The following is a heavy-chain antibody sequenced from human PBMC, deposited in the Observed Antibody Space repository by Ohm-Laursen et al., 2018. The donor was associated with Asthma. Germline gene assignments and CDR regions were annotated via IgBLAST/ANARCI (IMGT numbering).Heavy chain of an antibody. CDR1: GFSFHEYA. D-gene: IGHD4-17*01. CDR3: AKDHYGDYEPY. Sequence: SLRLSCSASGFSFHEYAMHWARQSPGKGLEWVSGISWNSGSIGYADSVKGRFTISRDNAKNSLYLQMNSLRAEDTAVYYCAKDHYGDYEPYWGQGTLVTVSS. V-gene: IGHV3-9*01. CDR2: ISWNSGSI. J-gene: IGHJ4*02.